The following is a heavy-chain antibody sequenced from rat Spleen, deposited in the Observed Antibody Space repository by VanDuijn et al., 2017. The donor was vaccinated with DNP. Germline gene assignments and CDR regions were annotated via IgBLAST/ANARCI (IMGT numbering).Heavy chain of an antibody. D-gene: IGHD1-7*01. Sequence: VPLQESGPGLVEPSQSLSLTCSVTGYSILSSYRWNWIRKFPGNKLEYIGHVSYSVGTNYNPSLKSQISITRDTSKNHFFLHFNSVTTEDTATYYCARWTRYFDYWGQGVMVTVSS. CDR3: ARWTRYFDY. J-gene: IGHJ2*01. CDR1: GYSILSSY. CDR2: VSYSVGT. V-gene: IGHV3-1*01.